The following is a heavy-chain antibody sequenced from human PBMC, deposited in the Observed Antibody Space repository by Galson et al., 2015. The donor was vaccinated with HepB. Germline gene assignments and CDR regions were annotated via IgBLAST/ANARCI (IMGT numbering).Heavy chain of an antibody. J-gene: IGHJ3*02. CDR1: GYTFTSYW. CDR2: IYPGDSDT. V-gene: IGHV5-51*01. D-gene: IGHD2-15*01. CDR3: ARRGYCSGGSCHSHAFDI. Sequence: KLSCKASGYTFTSYWIAWVRQMPGKGLEWMGIIYPGDSDTRYSPSSQGQVTISADKSISTAYLQWSSLKASDTAIYYCARRGYCSGGSCHSHAFDIWGQGTMVTVSS.